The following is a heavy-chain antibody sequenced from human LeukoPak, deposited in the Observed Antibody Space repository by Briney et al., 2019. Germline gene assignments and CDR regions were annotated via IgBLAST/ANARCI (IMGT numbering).Heavy chain of an antibody. J-gene: IGHJ5*02. D-gene: IGHD3-10*01. CDR3: ARGFGSGSYYYGWFDP. CDR1: GASISSGDYH. V-gene: IGHV4-30-4*01. Sequence: TSQTLSLTCTVSGASISSGDYHWNWIRQSPGEGLEWIGFIHDSGSTYYNPSLKSRVTISRDISKKQFSLKLSSVTAADTAVYYCARGFGSGSYYYGWFDPWGQGTLVTVSS. CDR2: IHDSGST.